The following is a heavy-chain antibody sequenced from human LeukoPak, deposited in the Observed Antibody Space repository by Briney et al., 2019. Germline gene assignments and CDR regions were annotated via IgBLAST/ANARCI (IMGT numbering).Heavy chain of an antibody. D-gene: IGHD4-11*01. V-gene: IGHV3-48*01. CDR1: GFTLSSYS. Sequence: GGSLRLSCAASGFTLSSYSLNWVRQAPGKGLEWVSYISSSSSTIYYADSVKGRFTISRDNAKNSLYLQMNSLRAEDTAVYYCARGRVYSNYDYWGQGTLVTVSS. J-gene: IGHJ4*02. CDR2: ISSSSSTI. CDR3: ARGRVYSNYDY.